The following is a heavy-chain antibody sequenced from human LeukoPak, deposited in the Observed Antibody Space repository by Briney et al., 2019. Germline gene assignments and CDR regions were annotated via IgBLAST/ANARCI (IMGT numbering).Heavy chain of an antibody. Sequence: SETLSLTCTVSGGSISSSRYYWGWIRQPPGKGLEWIGSIYYSGSTYYNPSLKSRVTISVGTSKNQFSLKLSSVTAADTAVYYCARGFLVESGPNDYWGQGTLVTLSS. CDR1: GGSISSSRYY. V-gene: IGHV4-39*01. CDR2: IYYSGST. CDR3: ARGFLVESGPNDY. D-gene: IGHD3-3*01. J-gene: IGHJ4*02.